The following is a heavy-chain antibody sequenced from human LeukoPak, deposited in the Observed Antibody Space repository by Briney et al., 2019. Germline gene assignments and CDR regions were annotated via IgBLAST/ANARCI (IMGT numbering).Heavy chain of an antibody. CDR1: GFTFSSYS. J-gene: IGHJ4*02. D-gene: IGHD1-14*01. Sequence: TGGSLRLSCAASGFTFSSYSMNWVRQAPGKGLEWVSSISSSSSYIYYADSVKGRFTISRDNAKNSLYLQMNSLRAEDTAVYYCAKGNPQPFDYWGQGTLVTVSS. CDR2: ISSSSSYI. V-gene: IGHV3-21*01. CDR3: AKGNPQPFDY.